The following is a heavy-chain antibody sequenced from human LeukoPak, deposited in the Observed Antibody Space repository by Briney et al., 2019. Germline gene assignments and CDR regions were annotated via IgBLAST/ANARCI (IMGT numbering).Heavy chain of an antibody. CDR2: IYYSGNI. J-gene: IGHJ4*02. D-gene: IGHD1-26*01. CDR1: GGSISSYY. Sequence: PSETLSLTCTVSGGSISSYYWSWIRQPPGKGLEWIGYIYYSGNINYSPSLKSRVTISVDTSKNQFSLKLTSVTAADTAVYYCASLWEYYFDYWGQGTLVTASS. V-gene: IGHV4-59*08. CDR3: ASLWEYYFDY.